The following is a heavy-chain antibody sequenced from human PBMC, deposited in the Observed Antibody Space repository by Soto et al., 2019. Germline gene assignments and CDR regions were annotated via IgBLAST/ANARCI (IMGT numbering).Heavy chain of an antibody. V-gene: IGHV3-15*01. CDR3: TTEGLRGYYYDSSGSWAFDY. CDR1: GFTFSNAW. Sequence: EVQLVESGGGLVKPGGSLRLSCAASGFTFSNAWMSWVRQAPGKGLEWVGRIKSKTDGGTTDYAAPVKGRFTISSDDSKNTLYLQMNSLKTEDTAVYYCTTEGLRGYYYDSSGSWAFDYWGQGTLVTVSS. J-gene: IGHJ4*02. CDR2: IKSKTDGGTT. D-gene: IGHD3-22*01.